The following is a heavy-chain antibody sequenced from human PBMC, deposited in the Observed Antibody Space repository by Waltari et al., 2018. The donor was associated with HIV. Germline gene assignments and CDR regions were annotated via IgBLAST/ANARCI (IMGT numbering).Heavy chain of an antibody. Sequence: QVELVQSGPEGKQPGDSVKISCKTCGNTLTVSSMNWVRQAPGQGLEWRGMGFPGGSGTEYSKRFRDRFSLTMDTSTGTTYMELSNLRHDDTALYFCVRGGLEDLLQFLDQWGQGTPVSVSS. CDR2: GFPGGSGT. CDR3: VRGGLEDLLQFLDQ. D-gene: IGHD1-1*01. V-gene: IGHV1-46*01. J-gene: IGHJ4*02. CDR1: GNTLTVSS.